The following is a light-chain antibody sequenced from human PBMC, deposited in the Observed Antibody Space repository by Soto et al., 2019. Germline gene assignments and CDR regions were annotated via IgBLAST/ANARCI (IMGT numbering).Light chain of an antibody. J-gene: IGLJ2*01. Sequence: QSVLTQPASVSGSPGQSITISCTGTSSDVGGYNYVSWYQQHPGKAPKLMIYDVSNRPSEVSNRFSGSKSGNTASLTISGLQAEDEADYYCSSYTSSSTPVVFGGGTKLTV. CDR3: SSYTSSSTPVV. CDR1: SSDVGGYNY. CDR2: DVS. V-gene: IGLV2-14*01.